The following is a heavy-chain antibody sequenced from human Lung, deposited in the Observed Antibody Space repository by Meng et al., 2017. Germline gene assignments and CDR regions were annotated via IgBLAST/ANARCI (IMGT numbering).Heavy chain of an antibody. D-gene: IGHD2-8*02. CDR2: TAATDGGT. CDR3: ARGTRVSCTGVICYPFDF. J-gene: IGHJ4*02. CDR1: GFTCSNYA. V-gene: IGHV3-23*01. Sequence: EVQLLESGGGLVQPGGSLRLAWAACGFTCSNYAMSWVRQAPEKGLEWVSATAATDGGTYHAASVRGRFTISRDNSKNTLSLQMNSLRADDTAIYYCARGTRVSCTGVICYPFDFWGQGTLVTVSS.